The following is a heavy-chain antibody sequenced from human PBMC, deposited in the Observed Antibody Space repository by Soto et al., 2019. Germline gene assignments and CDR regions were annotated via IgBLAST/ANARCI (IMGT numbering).Heavy chain of an antibody. J-gene: IGHJ4*02. D-gene: IGHD3-9*01. CDR3: ARSADYDILTGYYNVMGY. CDR1: GYTFTSYG. Sequence: GASVKVSCKASGYTFTSYGISWVRQAPGQGLEWMGWTSAYNGNTNYAQKLQGRVTMTTDTSTSTAYMELRSLRSDDTAVYYCARSADYDILTGYYNVMGYWGQGTLVTVS. CDR2: TSAYNGNT. V-gene: IGHV1-18*01.